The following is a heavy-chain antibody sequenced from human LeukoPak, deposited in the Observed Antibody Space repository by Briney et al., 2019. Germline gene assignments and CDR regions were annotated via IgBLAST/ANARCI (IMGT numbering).Heavy chain of an antibody. CDR3: ARQVYGGEHYFNY. CDR1: GYSFTSYW. D-gene: IGHD4-23*01. V-gene: IGHV5-10-1*01. CDR2: IDPSDSYT. J-gene: IGHJ4*02. Sequence: GESLKISCKDSGYSFTSYWISCVRQMPGKGLEWMGRIDPSDSYTNYSPSFQGHVTISADKSISTAYLQWSSLKASDTAMYDCARQVYGGEHYFNYWGQGTLVTVSS.